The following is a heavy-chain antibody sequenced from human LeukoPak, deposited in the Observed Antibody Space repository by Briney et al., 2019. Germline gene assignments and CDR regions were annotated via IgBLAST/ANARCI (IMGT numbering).Heavy chain of an antibody. CDR2: INPNSGGT. CDR1: GYTFTDYY. V-gene: IGHV1-2*02. D-gene: IGHD3-22*01. Sequence: ASVKVSCKASGYTFTDYYMHWVRQAPGQGLEWMGWINPNSGGTNYAQKFQGRVTMTRDTSISTAYMELSRLRSDDTAVYYCARVSYDSSGYRTNQYRKIDYWGQGTLVTVSS. CDR3: ARVSYDSSGYRTNQYRKIDY. J-gene: IGHJ4*02.